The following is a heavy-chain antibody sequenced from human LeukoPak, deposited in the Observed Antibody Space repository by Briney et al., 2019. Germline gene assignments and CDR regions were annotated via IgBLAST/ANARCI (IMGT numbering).Heavy chain of an antibody. CDR3: ATVRVYCSSTSCYFPLFDP. CDR1: GYTLTELS. Sequence: GASVKVSCKVSGYTLTELSMHWVRQAPGKGLEWMGGFDPEDGETIYAQKFQGRVTMTEDTSTDTAYMELSSLRSEDTAVYYCATVRVYCSSTSCYFPLFDPWGQGTLVTVPS. J-gene: IGHJ5*02. D-gene: IGHD2-2*01. V-gene: IGHV1-24*01. CDR2: FDPEDGET.